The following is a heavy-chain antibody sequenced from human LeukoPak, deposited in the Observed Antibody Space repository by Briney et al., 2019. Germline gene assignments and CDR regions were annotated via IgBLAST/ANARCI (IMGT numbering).Heavy chain of an antibody. Sequence: GGSLRLSCAASVFTVSSNYMSWVRQAPGKGLEWVSVIYSGGSTYYADSVQGRFTISRDNSKNTLYLQMNSLRAEDTAVYYCASHKADYGGKNDYSGQGTLVTVSS. V-gene: IGHV3-53*01. CDR1: VFTVSSNY. J-gene: IGHJ4*02. CDR2: IYSGGST. D-gene: IGHD4-23*01. CDR3: ASHKADYGGKNDY.